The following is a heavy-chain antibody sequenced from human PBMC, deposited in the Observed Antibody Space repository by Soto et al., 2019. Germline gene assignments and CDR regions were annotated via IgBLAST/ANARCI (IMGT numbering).Heavy chain of an antibody. V-gene: IGHV1-8*01. CDR1: GYTFTSYD. CDR3: ARGRAITGTMPS. J-gene: IGHJ5*02. CDR2: MNPNTGNT. D-gene: IGHD1-20*01. Sequence: QVQLVQSGAEVKKPGASVKVSCKASGYTFTSYDINWVRQATGQGLEWMGWMNPNTGNTGYAQKFQGRVTMTRNTSISTAYLELSSLRSEDTAVYYCARGRAITGTMPSWGQGTLVNVSS.